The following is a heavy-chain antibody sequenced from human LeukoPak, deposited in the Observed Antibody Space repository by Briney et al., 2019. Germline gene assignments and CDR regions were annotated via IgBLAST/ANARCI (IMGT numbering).Heavy chain of an antibody. J-gene: IGHJ3*02. D-gene: IGHD6-19*01. CDR1: GGSISGYY. CDR3: AREGNEAMAGHEAFDI. V-gene: IGHV4-59*12. CDR2: LYYNRGA. Sequence: SQTLSLTCTVSGGSISGYYWSWSRQAPGKGVEWIGNLYYNRGAWYKSSLKSRVTTSVDTSKNEFSLKLSSVTAADTAVYYCAREGNEAMAGHEAFDIWGQGTMVTVSS.